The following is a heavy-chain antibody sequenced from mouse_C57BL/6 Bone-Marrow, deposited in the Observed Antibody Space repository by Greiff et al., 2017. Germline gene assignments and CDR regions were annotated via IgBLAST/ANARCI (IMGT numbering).Heavy chain of an antibody. CDR3: ARKGYYLFAY. Sequence: QVQLQQPGAELVKPGASVKLSCKASGYTFTSYWMHWVKQRPGQGLEWIGMIHPNSGSTNYNEKFTSKATLTVDKSSSTAYMQLSSLTSEDSAVYYCARKGYYLFAYWGQGTLVTVSA. V-gene: IGHV1-64*01. J-gene: IGHJ3*01. CDR1: GYTFTSYW. D-gene: IGHD2-12*01. CDR2: IHPNSGST.